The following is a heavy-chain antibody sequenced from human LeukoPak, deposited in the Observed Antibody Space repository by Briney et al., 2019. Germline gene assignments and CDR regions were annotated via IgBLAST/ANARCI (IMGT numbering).Heavy chain of an antibody. CDR2: IRYDGSNK. CDR3: AKDRTLFYYGSGSAINWFDP. CDR1: GFIFSDDV. D-gene: IGHD3-10*01. J-gene: IGHJ5*02. Sequence: GGSLRLSSAASGFIFSDDVMNWLRQAPGRGLEWVAYIRYDGSNKYYADSVKGRFTISRDNSKNTLYLQMNSLRAEDTAVYYCAKDRTLFYYGSGSAINWFDPWGQGTLVTVSS. V-gene: IGHV3-30*02.